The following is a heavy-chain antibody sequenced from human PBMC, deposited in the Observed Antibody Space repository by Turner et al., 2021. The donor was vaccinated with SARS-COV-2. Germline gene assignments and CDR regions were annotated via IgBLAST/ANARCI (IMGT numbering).Heavy chain of an antibody. CDR3: ARDDCSSTSCYITNWFDP. Sequence: EVQLVESGGGLVQPGGSLRLSCAASGFTFSSYEMKWVRQAPGKGLEWVSYISSSGSTIYYADSVKGRFTISRDNAKNSLYLQMNSLRAEDTAVYYCARDDCSSTSCYITNWFDPWGQGTLVTVSS. J-gene: IGHJ5*02. CDR2: ISSSGSTI. D-gene: IGHD2-2*01. V-gene: IGHV3-48*03. CDR1: GFTFSSYE.